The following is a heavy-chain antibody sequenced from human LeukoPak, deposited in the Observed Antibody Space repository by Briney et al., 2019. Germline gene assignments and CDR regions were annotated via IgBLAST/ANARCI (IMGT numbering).Heavy chain of an antibody. CDR1: GDSVSSKNGA. CDR2: TYYRSKWYD. D-gene: IGHD6-19*01. J-gene: IGHJ5*01. V-gene: IGHV6-1*01. CDR3: ARDLGTSGWYAFDF. Sequence: SQTLSLTCAISGDSVSSKNGAWNWIRQSPSRGLEWLGRTYYRSKWYDEYADSVKGRITISPDTSKNQFSLHVYSVTPEDTAVYYCARDLGTSGWYAFDFWGQGTLVTVSS.